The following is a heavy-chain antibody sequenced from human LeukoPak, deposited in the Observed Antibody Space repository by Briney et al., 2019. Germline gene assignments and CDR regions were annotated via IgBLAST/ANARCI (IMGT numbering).Heavy chain of an antibody. CDR1: GGTFSSYA. D-gene: IGHD6-19*01. V-gene: IGHV1-69*04. J-gene: IGHJ4*02. Sequence: ASVTVSCKASGGTFSSYAISWVRQAPGQGLEWMGRIIPILGIANYAQKFQGRVTITADKSTSTAYMELSSLRSEDTAVYYCAAEWSSGWYSSDYWGQGTLVTVSS. CDR3: AAEWSSGWYSSDY. CDR2: IIPILGIA.